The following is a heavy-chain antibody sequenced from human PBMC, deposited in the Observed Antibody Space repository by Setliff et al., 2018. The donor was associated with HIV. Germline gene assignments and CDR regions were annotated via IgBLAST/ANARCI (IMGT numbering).Heavy chain of an antibody. CDR1: EDTFSNYA. J-gene: IGHJ4*02. D-gene: IGHD6-13*01. CDR2: IIAMLATA. Sequence: SVKVSCKVSEDTFSNYAINWVRQAPGQGLEWMGGIIAMLATANYAQKFQGRVTITRDTSASTAYMELSSLRSEDTGVYYCAIGSSNWPHRPNNYYFDYWGQGTPVTVSS. CDR3: AIGSSNWPHRPNNYYFDY. V-gene: IGHV1-69*05.